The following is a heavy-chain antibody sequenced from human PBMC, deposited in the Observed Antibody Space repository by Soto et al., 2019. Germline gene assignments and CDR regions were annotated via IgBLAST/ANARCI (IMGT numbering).Heavy chain of an antibody. CDR1: GFIFSTYG. CDR2: IWHDGRDK. D-gene: IGHD6-25*01. V-gene: IGHV3-33*01. Sequence: QVQLVESGGGVVQPGRSLRLSCVASGFIFSTYGMHWVRQAPGKGLEWVALIWHDGRDKYYADSVKGRFTISRDNYKNTLYLQMNSRRAEDTAVYYCARGSGNYYYGMHVWGQGTTVTVSS. CDR3: ARGSGNYYYGMHV. J-gene: IGHJ6*02.